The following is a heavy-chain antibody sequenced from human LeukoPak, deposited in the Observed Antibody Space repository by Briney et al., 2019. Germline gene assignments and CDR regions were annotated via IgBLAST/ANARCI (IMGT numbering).Heavy chain of an antibody. CDR2: IYHSGST. CDR3: AGDIVVVPAAQDY. Sequence: SETLSLTCAVSGYSISSGYYWGWIRQPPGKGLEWIGSIYHSGSTYYNPSLKSRVTISVDTSKNQFSLKLSSVTAADTAVYYCAGDIVVVPAAQDYWGQGTLVTVSS. CDR1: GYSISSGYY. V-gene: IGHV4-38-2*02. J-gene: IGHJ4*02. D-gene: IGHD2-2*01.